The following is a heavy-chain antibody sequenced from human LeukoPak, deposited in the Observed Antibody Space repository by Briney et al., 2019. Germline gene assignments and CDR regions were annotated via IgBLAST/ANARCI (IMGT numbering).Heavy chain of an antibody. Sequence: GGSLRLSCAASGFTFDDYTMHWVRQASGKGLEWVSLISWDGGSTYYADSVKGRFTISRDNSKNSLYLQMNSLRTEDTALYYCAKGLNYLAVAGGGIDYWGQGTLVTVSS. CDR2: ISWDGGST. D-gene: IGHD6-19*01. CDR3: AKGLNYLAVAGGGIDY. J-gene: IGHJ4*02. CDR1: GFTFDDYT. V-gene: IGHV3-43*01.